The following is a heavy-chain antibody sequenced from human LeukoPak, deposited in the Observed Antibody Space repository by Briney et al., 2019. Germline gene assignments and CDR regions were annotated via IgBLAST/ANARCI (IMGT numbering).Heavy chain of an antibody. CDR2: IWSDATNQ. D-gene: IGHD6-13*01. CDR3: ASPGIAAAGTSGY. Sequence: GGSLRLSCEASGFTLSHYGMHWVRQAPGKGLEWVAVIWSDATNQYYADSVKGRFTISRDNFKNTVSLQMNSLRAEDTAVYYCASPGIAAAGTSGYWGQGTLVTVSS. J-gene: IGHJ4*02. V-gene: IGHV3-33*01. CDR1: GFTLSHYG.